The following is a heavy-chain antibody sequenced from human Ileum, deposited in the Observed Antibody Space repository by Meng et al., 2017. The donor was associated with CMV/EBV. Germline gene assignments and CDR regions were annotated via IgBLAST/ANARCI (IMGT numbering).Heavy chain of an antibody. Sequence: VQPVVYGGGFVRPGGCPRLSSRASGFTFSSYWSHWVRQAPGKGLVWVSRINIDGSSTTYADSVKGRFTLSRDNAKNTLYLEMNSLRVEDTAVYYCARARSGWYDDFQYWGRGTLVTVSS. V-gene: IGHV3-74*02. D-gene: IGHD6-19*01. CDR3: ARARSGWYDDFQY. J-gene: IGHJ4*02. CDR1: GFTFSSYW. CDR2: INIDGSST.